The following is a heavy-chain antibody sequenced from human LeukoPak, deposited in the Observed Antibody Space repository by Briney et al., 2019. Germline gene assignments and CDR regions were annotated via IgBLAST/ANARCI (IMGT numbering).Heavy chain of an antibody. CDR1: GASIGSNY. Sequence: SETLSLTCTVAGASIGSNYWTWIRQPPGKGLEYIGYIYYTVATNYNPSLKSRVTISVDTSKNQFSLKMTSVTAADTAVYFCAKYGNSGWVIDNWGQGTLVTVSS. D-gene: IGHD6-19*01. V-gene: IGHV4-59*08. CDR3: AKYGNSGWVIDN. CDR2: IYYTVAT. J-gene: IGHJ4*02.